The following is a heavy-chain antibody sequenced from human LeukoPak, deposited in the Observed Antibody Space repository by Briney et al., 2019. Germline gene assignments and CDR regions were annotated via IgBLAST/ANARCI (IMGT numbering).Heavy chain of an antibody. Sequence: SETLSLTCAVYGGSFSGYYWSWLRQPPGKGLEWIGEINHSGNTNYHPSLKSRVTISVDTSKYQFSQKLSSVTAADTAVYYCASMTTVTTSAFDYWGQGTLVTVSS. D-gene: IGHD4-17*01. V-gene: IGHV4-34*01. CDR1: GGSFSGYY. CDR2: INHSGNT. CDR3: ASMTTVTTSAFDY. J-gene: IGHJ4*02.